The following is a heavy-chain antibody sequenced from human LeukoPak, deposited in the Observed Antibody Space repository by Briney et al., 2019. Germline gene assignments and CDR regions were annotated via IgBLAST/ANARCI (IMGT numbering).Heavy chain of an antibody. CDR2: FDPEDGET. CDR3: TTCLNGAGQPVTIYYYGMDV. J-gene: IGHJ6*02. D-gene: IGHD3-10*01. CDR1: GYTLTEMS. V-gene: IGHV1-24*01. Sequence: ASVKVSCKVSGYTLTEMSIHWVRQAPGGALEWMGGFDPEDGETVYATKFQGRVTMTEDTSADTAYTELSSLRSEDTAVYYCTTCLNGAGQPVTIYYYGMDVWGQGTTVTVSS.